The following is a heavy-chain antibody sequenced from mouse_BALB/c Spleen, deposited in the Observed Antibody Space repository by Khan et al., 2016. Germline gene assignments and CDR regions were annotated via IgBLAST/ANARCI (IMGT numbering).Heavy chain of an antibody. CDR3: ARHGSKENAIVY. D-gene: IGHD1-1*01. V-gene: IGHV1-62-2*01. CDR1: GYTFTEYI. CDR2: FYPGSGSI. J-gene: IGHJ4*01. Sequence: QVQLQQSGAGLVKPGASVNLSCKASGYTFTEYIIYWVKQRSGQGLEWMGWFYPGSGSIKYNEKFKDKATLTADKSSSTVYMELSRLTSEDSAVYFCARHGSKENAIVYWGQGTSVTVSS.